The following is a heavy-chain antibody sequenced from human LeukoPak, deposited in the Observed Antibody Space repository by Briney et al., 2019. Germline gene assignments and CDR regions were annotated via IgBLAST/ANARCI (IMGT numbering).Heavy chain of an antibody. V-gene: IGHV1-69*01. Sequence: SVKVSCKASGGSFSSYAISWVRQAPGQGLEWMGGIIPIFGTANYAQKFQGRVTITADESTSTAYMELSSLRSEDTAVYYCARDCSGGSCYWFNWFDPWGQGTLVTVSS. CDR2: IIPIFGTA. CDR1: GGSFSSYA. J-gene: IGHJ5*02. CDR3: ARDCSGGSCYWFNWFDP. D-gene: IGHD2-15*01.